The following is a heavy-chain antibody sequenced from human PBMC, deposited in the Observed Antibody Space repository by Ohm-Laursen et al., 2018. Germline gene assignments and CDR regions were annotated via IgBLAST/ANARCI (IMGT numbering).Heavy chain of an antibody. CDR2: IKQDGSEK. CDR3: SKSMDV. CDR1: GFTFGSSW. V-gene: IGHV3-7*01. J-gene: IGHJ6*02. Sequence: SLRLSCAASGFTFGSSWMHWVRQAPGKGLEWVATIKQDGSEKYYVDSVKGRFTISRDNAKSSLYLQMNSLRAEDTAVYYCSKSMDVWGQGTMVTVSS.